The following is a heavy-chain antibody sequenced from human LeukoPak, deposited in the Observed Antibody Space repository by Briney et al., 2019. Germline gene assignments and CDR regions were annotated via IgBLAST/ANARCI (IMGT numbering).Heavy chain of an antibody. CDR2: IRGST. V-gene: IGHV3-23*01. J-gene: IGHJ5*02. D-gene: IGHD3-10*01. Sequence: GGSLGLSCAASGFTFNNYAVSWVRQAPGKGLEWVSLIRGSTYYADSVKGRFTISRDNAKNSLYLQMNSLRAEDTAVYYCARGRGFGELLSNWFDPWGQGTLVTVSS. CDR3: ARGRGFGELLSNWFDP. CDR1: GFTFNNYA.